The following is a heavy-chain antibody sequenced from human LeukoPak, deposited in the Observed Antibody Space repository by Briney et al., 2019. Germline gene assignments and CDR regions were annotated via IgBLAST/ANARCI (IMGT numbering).Heavy chain of an antibody. V-gene: IGHV4-59*12. Sequence: SETLSLTCTVSGGSISSYYWSWIRQPPGKGLEWIGYIYYSGSTNYNPSLESRVTISVDTSKNQFSLKLSSVTAADTAVYYCARKYYYGSGNYYNYWGQGTLVTVSS. J-gene: IGHJ4*02. D-gene: IGHD3-10*01. CDR2: IYYSGST. CDR3: ARKYYYGSGNYYNY. CDR1: GGSISSYY.